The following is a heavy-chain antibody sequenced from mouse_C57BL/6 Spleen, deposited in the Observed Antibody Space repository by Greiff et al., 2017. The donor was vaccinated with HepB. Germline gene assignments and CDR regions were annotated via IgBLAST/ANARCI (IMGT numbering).Heavy chain of an antibody. Sequence: QVQLQQSGPELVKPGDSVKISCKASGYAFSSSWMNWVKQRPGKGLEWIGRIYPGDGDTNYNGKLKGKATLTADKSSSTAYMQLSSLTSEDSAVYFCARRGSSYVAWFAYGGQGTLVTVSA. V-gene: IGHV1-82*01. CDR1: GYAFSSSW. CDR3: ARRGSSYVAWFAY. J-gene: IGHJ3*01. D-gene: IGHD1-1*01. CDR2: IYPGDGDT.